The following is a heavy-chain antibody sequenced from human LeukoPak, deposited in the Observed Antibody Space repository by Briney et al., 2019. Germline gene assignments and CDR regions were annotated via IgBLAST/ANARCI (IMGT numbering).Heavy chain of an antibody. J-gene: IGHJ4*02. CDR2: ISGDGGST. CDR3: AKLADYYDSSGLQGLDY. CDR1: GFTFDDYA. Sequence: GGSLRLSCAASGFTFDDYAMHWVRQAPGKGLEWVSLISGDGGSTYYADSVKGRFTISRDNSKDSLYLQMNSLRTEDTALYYCAKLADYYDSSGLQGLDYWGQGTLVTVSS. D-gene: IGHD3-22*01. V-gene: IGHV3-43*02.